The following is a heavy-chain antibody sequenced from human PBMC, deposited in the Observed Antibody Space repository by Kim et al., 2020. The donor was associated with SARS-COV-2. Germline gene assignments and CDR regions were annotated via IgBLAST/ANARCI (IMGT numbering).Heavy chain of an antibody. CDR1: GYTFTSYY. CDR3: ARERVLRYFDLTGDAFDI. CDR2: INPSGGST. V-gene: IGHV1-46*01. Sequence: ASVKVSCKASGYTFTSYYMHWVRQAPGQGLEWMGIINPSGGSTSYAQKFQGRVTMTRDTSTSTVYMELSSLRSEDTAVYYCARERVLRYFDLTGDAFDIWGQGTMVTVSS. J-gene: IGHJ3*02. D-gene: IGHD3-9*01.